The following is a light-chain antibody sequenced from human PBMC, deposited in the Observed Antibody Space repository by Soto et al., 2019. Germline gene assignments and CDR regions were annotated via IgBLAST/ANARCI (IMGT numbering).Light chain of an antibody. V-gene: IGKV3-15*01. CDR2: DAS. CDR1: QSLSSN. CDR3: LQYIHWRT. Sequence: EIVMTRSPATLSVSPGERATLSCRASQSLSSNLAWYQQKPGQAPRLLIYDASTRATGIPARFSGSGSGTEFTLTISSLQSEDAAVYYWLQYIHWRTFGQGTKVEIK. J-gene: IGKJ1*01.